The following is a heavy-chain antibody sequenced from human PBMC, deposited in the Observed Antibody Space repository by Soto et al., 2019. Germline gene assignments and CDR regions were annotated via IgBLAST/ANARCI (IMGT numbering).Heavy chain of an antibody. CDR1: GFTFSSYG. CDR3: ARDYSDYDFWSGYYSDP. Sequence: GGSLRLSCAASGFTFSSYGMHWVRQAPGKGLEWAAVIWYIGSNKYYADSVKGRFTISRDNSKNTLYLQMNSLRAEDTAVYYCARDYSDYDFWSGYYSDPWGQGTLVTVSS. D-gene: IGHD3-3*01. CDR2: IWYIGSNK. J-gene: IGHJ5*02. V-gene: IGHV3-33*01.